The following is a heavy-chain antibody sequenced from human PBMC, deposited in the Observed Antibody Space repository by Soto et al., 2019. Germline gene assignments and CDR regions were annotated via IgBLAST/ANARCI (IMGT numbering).Heavy chain of an antibody. CDR2: ISISGGTI. CDR1: GFTVSSYE. V-gene: IGHV3-48*03. D-gene: IGHD5-12*01. CDR3: TKEKSVINSGYDAFDI. J-gene: IGHJ3*02. Sequence: GGSLRLSCAASGFTVSSYEMDWVRQSPGKGLEWVAYISISGGTIYYGDSVEGRFTISRDNADNSLYLQMNSLRAEDTAVYYCTKEKSVINSGYDAFDIWGRGTVVTVSS.